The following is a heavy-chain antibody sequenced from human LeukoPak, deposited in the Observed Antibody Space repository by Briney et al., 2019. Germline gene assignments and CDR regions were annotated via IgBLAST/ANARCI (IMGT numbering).Heavy chain of an antibody. V-gene: IGHV3-23*01. J-gene: IGHJ4*02. CDR2: ISGGTGST. D-gene: IGHD6-19*01. Sequence: NPGGSLRLSCAASGFTFSSYAMSWVRQAPGKGLEWVSNISGGTGSTYYPDAVRGRITISRDNSRNTLYLQMYSLTGEGKAVYYWAKQVSRQWLTADSGWGERTGVTVSS. CDR1: GFTFSSYA. CDR3: AKQVSRQWLTADSG.